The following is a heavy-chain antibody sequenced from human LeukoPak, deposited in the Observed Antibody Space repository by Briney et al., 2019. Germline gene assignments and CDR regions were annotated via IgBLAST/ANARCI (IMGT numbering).Heavy chain of an antibody. V-gene: IGHV3-74*01. Sequence: GGSLRLSCAASGFTFSSYWMNWVRQAPGKGLVWVSRIASDGSSTTYADSMKGRFSISRDNAKNTLYLQMNSLRVEDTAVYYCARGRPHGNDYWGQGTLVTVSS. CDR1: GFTFSSYW. CDR3: ARGRPHGNDY. CDR2: IASDGSST. D-gene: IGHD4-23*01. J-gene: IGHJ4*02.